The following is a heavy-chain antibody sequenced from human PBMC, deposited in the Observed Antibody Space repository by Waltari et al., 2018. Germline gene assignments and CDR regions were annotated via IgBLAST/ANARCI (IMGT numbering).Heavy chain of an antibody. J-gene: IGHJ4*02. CDR1: GFTFSGYW. Sequence: EVQLVESGGGLVQPGGSLRLSCAASGFTFSGYWMSWVRQAPGKGLEWVANIRKDGSEKYYVDAVKGRFTISRDNAKNSLYLQMNSLRAEDTAVYYCARGGDYAVFDYWGQGTLVTVSS. D-gene: IGHD4-17*01. V-gene: IGHV3-7*03. CDR3: ARGGDYAVFDY. CDR2: IRKDGSEK.